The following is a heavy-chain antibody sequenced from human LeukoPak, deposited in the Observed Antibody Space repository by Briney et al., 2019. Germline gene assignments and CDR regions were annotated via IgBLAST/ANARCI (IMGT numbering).Heavy chain of an antibody. V-gene: IGHV4-59*08. J-gene: IGHJ4*02. Sequence: PSETLSLTCTVSGGSITSYYWSWIRQPPGNGLEWIGYIYYTGTTNYNPSLESRVTISVDTSKNQFSLRLSSVTAADTALYCCARHSSGIAVAGTKFDYWGQGTLVTVSS. D-gene: IGHD6-19*01. CDR1: GGSITSYY. CDR2: IYYTGTT. CDR3: ARHSSGIAVAGTKFDY.